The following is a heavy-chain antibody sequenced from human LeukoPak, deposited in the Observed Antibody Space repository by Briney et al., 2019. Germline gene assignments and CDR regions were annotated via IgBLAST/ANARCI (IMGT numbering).Heavy chain of an antibody. CDR1: GYSFTSYW. CDR3: ARHVEYCGGDCYANAFDI. CDR2: IYPGDSDT. Sequence: GESLKISCKGSGYSFTSYWIGWVRQMPGKGLEWMGIIYPGDSDTRYSPSFQGQVTISADKSISTAYLQWSSLKASDTAMYYCARHVEYCGGDCYANAFDIWGQGTMVTVSP. D-gene: IGHD2-21*02. V-gene: IGHV5-51*01. J-gene: IGHJ3*02.